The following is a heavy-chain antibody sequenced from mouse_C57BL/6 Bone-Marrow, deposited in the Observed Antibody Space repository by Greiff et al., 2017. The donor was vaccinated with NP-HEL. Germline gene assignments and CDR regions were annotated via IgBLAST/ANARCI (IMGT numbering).Heavy chain of an antibody. V-gene: IGHV5-4*01. CDR1: GFTFSSYA. CDR2: ISDGGSYT. CDR3: AREGFYYDYSWFAY. J-gene: IGHJ3*01. D-gene: IGHD2-4*01. Sequence: EVQRVESGGGLVKPGGSLKLSCAASGFTFSSYAMSWVRQTPEKRLEWVATISDGGSYTYYPDNVKGRFTISRDNAKNNLYLQMSHLKSEDTAMYYCAREGFYYDYSWFAYWGQGTLVTVSA.